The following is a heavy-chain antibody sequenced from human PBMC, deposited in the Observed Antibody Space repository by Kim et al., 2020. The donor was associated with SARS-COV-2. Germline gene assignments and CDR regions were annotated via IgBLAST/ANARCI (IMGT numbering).Heavy chain of an antibody. J-gene: IGHJ5*02. CDR2: INAGNGNT. CDR1: GYTFTSYA. Sequence: ASVKVSCKASGYTFTSYAMHWVRQAPGQRLEWMGWINAGNGNTKYSQKFQGRVTITRDTSASTAYMELSSLRSEDTAVYYCARERRYPGWFDPWGQGTLVTVSA. D-gene: IGHD1-1*01. CDR3: ARERRYPGWFDP. V-gene: IGHV1-3*01.